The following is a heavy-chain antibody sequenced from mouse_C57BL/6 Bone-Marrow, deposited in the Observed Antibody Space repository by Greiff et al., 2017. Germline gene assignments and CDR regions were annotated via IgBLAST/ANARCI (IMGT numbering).Heavy chain of an antibody. Sequence: EVQLVESGGDLVKPGGSLKLSCAASGFTFSRYGMSWVRQTPDKRLEWVATISSGGSYTYYPDSVKGRFTISRDNAKNTLYLQMSSLKSEDTAMYYCASHDGYFYWYFDVWGTGTTVTVSS. V-gene: IGHV5-6*01. CDR1: GFTFSRYG. CDR2: ISSGGSYT. D-gene: IGHD2-3*01. CDR3: ASHDGYFYWYFDV. J-gene: IGHJ1*03.